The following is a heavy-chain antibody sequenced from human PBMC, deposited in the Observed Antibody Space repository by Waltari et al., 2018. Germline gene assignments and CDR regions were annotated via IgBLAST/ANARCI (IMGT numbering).Heavy chain of an antibody. CDR2: ISSSSSNI. CDR3: ARAYGSGSYSD. J-gene: IGHJ4*02. Sequence: EVQPVESGGGLVKPGVSLRLSCAAPAFPFCSNRLTLVRQAPGKGLEWVSSISSSSSNIDYEDSVKGRFTISRDNAKNALYLQMNSLRAEDTAVYYCARAYGSGSYSDWGQGTLVTVSS. V-gene: IGHV3-21*01. CDR1: AFPFCSNR. D-gene: IGHD3-10*01.